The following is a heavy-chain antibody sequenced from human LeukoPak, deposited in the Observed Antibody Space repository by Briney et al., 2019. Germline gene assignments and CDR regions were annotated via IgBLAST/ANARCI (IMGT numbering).Heavy chain of an antibody. D-gene: IGHD6-13*01. J-gene: IGHJ4*02. CDR2: ISGSGGST. Sequence: GGSLRLSCAASGFTVNNNYMNWVRQAPGKGLEWVSAISGSGGSTYYADSVKGRFTISRDNSKNTLYLQMNSLRAEDTAVYYCAKDRGYSSSWALFDYWGQGTLVTVSS. CDR3: AKDRGYSSSWALFDY. CDR1: GFTVNNNY. V-gene: IGHV3-23*01.